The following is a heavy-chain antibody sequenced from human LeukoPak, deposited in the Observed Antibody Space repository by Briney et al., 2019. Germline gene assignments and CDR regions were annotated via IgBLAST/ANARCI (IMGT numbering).Heavy chain of an antibody. CDR3: ARDERYDSSGYPFDY. J-gene: IGHJ4*02. V-gene: IGHV1-2*02. CDR1: GYTFTGHF. CDR2: INPNSGGT. D-gene: IGHD3-22*01. Sequence: ASVKVSCKASGYTFTGHFMHWVRQAPGQGLEWMGWINPNSGGTNYAQKFQGRVTMTRDTSIGTAYMELTRLKSDDAAVYYCARDERYDSSGYPFDYWGQGTLVTVSS.